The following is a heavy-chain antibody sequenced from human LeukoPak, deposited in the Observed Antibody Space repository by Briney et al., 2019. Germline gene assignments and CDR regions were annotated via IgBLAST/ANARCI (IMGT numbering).Heavy chain of an antibody. CDR1: GFTFNTYS. V-gene: IGHV3-21*01. J-gene: IGHJ4*02. Sequence: GGSLRLSCAASGFTFNTYSMSWVRQAPGKGLEWVSIISRTSESIFYADSVKGRFTISRDNAKNSLYLQMNSLRAEDTAVYYCAKDYCSSTSCGFFDYWGQGTLVTVSS. CDR2: ISRTSESI. CDR3: AKDYCSSTSCGFFDY. D-gene: IGHD2-2*01.